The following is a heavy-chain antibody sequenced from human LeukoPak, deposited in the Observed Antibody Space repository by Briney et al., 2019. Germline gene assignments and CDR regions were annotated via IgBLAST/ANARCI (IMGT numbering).Heavy chain of an antibody. Sequence: GGSLRLSCAASGFTFSSCAMSWVRQAPGKGLEWVSSLTDSGDSTYYADFVRGRFTISRDDSRNTLYLQMNSLRGDDTAVYYCAKDVGKWESLHFFDYWGQGTLVTVSS. D-gene: IGHD1-26*01. V-gene: IGHV3-23*01. CDR2: LTDSGDST. J-gene: IGHJ4*02. CDR3: AKDVGKWESLHFFDY. CDR1: GFTFSSCA.